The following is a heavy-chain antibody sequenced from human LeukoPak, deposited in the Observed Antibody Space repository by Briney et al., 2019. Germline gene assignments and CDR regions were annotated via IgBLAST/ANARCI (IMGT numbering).Heavy chain of an antibody. CDR2: INVYNGNT. CDR1: GYTFTNYG. V-gene: IGHV1-18*01. D-gene: IGHD2-8*01. J-gene: IGHJ5*02. CDR3: ARDGTGCTSPTCQNWFDP. Sequence: ASVKVSCKASGYTFTNYGISWGRQAPGQGHECMGWINVYNGNTNYAQKLQGRVTMTTDTSTSTAYMELRSLRSDDTAVYYCARDGTGCTSPTCQNWFDPWGQGTLVTVSS.